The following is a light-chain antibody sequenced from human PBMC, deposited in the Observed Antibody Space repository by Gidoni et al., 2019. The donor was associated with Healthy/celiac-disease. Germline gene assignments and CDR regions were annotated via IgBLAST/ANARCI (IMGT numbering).Light chain of an antibody. V-gene: IGKV1-39*01. Sequence: DIQMTQSPSSLSASVGDRVTITCRASQSISSYLNWYQQKPGKAPKLLIYAASSLQSGVPSRFSGSGSGTDCTLTISSLQPEDFATYYWQQSYSTPPTFGQGTKVEIK. CDR2: AAS. J-gene: IGKJ1*01. CDR1: QSISSY. CDR3: QQSYSTPPT.